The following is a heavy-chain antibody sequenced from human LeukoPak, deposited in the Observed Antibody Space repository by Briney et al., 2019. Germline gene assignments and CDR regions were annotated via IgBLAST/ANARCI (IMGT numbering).Heavy chain of an antibody. CDR3: AKDSRTYYYDSSGYGFDY. J-gene: IGHJ4*02. V-gene: IGHV3-30*18. CDR2: ISYDGSNK. Sequence: SGGSLRLSCAASGFTFSSYGMHWVRQAPGKGLEWVAVISYDGSNKYYADSVKGRFTISRDNSKNTLYLQMNSLRAEDTAVYYCAKDSRTYYYDSSGYGFDYWGQGTLVTVSS. CDR1: GFTFSSYG. D-gene: IGHD3-22*01.